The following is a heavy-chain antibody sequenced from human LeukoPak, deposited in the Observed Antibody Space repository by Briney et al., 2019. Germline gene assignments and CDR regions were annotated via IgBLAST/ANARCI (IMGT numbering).Heavy chain of an antibody. CDR3: ARVGFGVVGYYYMDV. CDR2: ISSSSSTI. CDR1: GFTFSSYS. Sequence: GGSLRLSCAASGFTFSSYSMNWVRQAPVKGLEWVSYISSSSSTIYYADSVKGRFTISRDNAENSLYLQMNSLRAEDTAVYYCARVGFGVVGYYYMDVWGKGTTVTVSS. V-gene: IGHV3-48*01. D-gene: IGHD3-3*01. J-gene: IGHJ6*03.